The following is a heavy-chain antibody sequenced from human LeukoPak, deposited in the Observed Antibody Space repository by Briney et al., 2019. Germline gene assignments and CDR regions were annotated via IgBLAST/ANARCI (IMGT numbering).Heavy chain of an antibody. CDR1: GFTISNSA. Sequence: QPGASLRLSCAASGFTISNSAMRWVRQAPGKGLEWVSAISGSGGSTYYADSVKGRFTISRDNSKNTLYLQMNSLRAEDTAVYYCAKDYLAQLAYFDYWGQGTLVTVSS. V-gene: IGHV3-23*01. CDR3: AKDYLAQLAYFDY. CDR2: ISGSGGST. J-gene: IGHJ4*02. D-gene: IGHD1-1*01.